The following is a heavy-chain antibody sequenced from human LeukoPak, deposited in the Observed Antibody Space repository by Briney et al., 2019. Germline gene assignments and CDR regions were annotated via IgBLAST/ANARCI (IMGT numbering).Heavy chain of an antibody. D-gene: IGHD2-15*01. CDR3: AQDRGYCSGGSCYPPGFDY. CDR1: GFTFSSYA. V-gene: IGHV3-23*01. CDR2: ISGSGGST. J-gene: IGHJ4*02. Sequence: GGSLRLSCAASGFTFSSYAMSWVRQAPGKGLEWVLAISGSGGSTYYADSVKGRFTISRDNSKNTLYLQMNSLRAEDTAVYYCAQDRGYCSGGSCYPPGFDYWGQGTLVTVSS.